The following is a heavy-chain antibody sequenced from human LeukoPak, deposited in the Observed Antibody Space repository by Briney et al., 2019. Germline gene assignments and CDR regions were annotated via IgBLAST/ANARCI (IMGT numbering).Heavy chain of an antibody. V-gene: IGHV4-59*08. CDR2: IYYSGST. J-gene: IGHJ4*02. CDR1: GGSISIYY. CDR3: ARHHSYYDSSGYYLYYFDY. D-gene: IGHD3-22*01. Sequence: PSETLSLTCTVSGGSISIYYWNWIRQPPGKGLEWIGYIYYSGSTNYNPSLKSRVTISVDTSKNQFSLKLSSVTAADTAVYYCARHHSYYDSSGYYLYYFDYWGQGTLVTVSS.